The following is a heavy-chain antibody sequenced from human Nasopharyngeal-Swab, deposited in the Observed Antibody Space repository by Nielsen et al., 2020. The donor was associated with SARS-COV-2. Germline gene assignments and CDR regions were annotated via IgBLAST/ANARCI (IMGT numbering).Heavy chain of an antibody. J-gene: IGHJ4*02. V-gene: IGHV4-39*01. CDR3: ASLEGITVAGTLIDY. CDR2: IYYSGST. Sequence: SGTLSLTCTVSGGSISSSSYYWGWIRQPPGKGLGWIGSIYYSGSTYYNPSLKSRVTISVDTSKNQFSLKLSSVTAADTAVYYCASLEGITVAGTLIDYWGQGTLVTVSS. D-gene: IGHD6-19*01. CDR1: GGSISSSSYY.